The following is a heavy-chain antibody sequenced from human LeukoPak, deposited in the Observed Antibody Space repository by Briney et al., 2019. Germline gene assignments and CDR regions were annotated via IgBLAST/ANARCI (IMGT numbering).Heavy chain of an antibody. D-gene: IGHD2-2*01. CDR2: ISSSSSYI. CDR1: GFTFSSYA. CDR3: ARDHCSSTSCPP. Sequence: GGSLRLSCAASGFTFSSYAMSWVRQAPGKGREWVSSISSSSSYIYYADSVKGRFTISRDNAKNSLYLQMNSLRPEDPAVYYCARDHCSSTSCPPWGKGTLVTVSS. V-gene: IGHV3-21*01. J-gene: IGHJ5*02.